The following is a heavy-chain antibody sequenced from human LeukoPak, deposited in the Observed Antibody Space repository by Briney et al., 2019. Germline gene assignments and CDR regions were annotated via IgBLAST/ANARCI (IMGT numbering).Heavy chain of an antibody. CDR2: INPNSGGT. CDR1: GYTFSDYY. V-gene: IGHV1-2*02. J-gene: IGHJ6*03. Sequence: GASVRVSCKASGYTFSDYYIHWVRQAPGQGLEWMGWINPNSGGTNSAQKFQGRVTMTRDTSISTAYMELSRLRSEDTAVYYCARDSASYYYYYYMDVWGKGTTVTVSS. CDR3: ARDSASYYYYYYMDV.